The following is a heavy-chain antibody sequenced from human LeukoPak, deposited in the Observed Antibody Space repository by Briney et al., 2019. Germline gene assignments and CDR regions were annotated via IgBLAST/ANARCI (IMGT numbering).Heavy chain of an antibody. CDR3: AREEGGYDILTGYYTPRYFDY. CDR1: GGSISSYY. D-gene: IGHD3-9*01. J-gene: IGHJ4*02. Sequence: SETLSLTCTVSGGSISSYYWSWIRQPPGKGLEWIGYIYYSGSTNYNPSLKSRVTISVDTSKNQFSLKLSSVTAADTAVYYCAREEGGYDILTGYYTPRYFDYWGQGTLVTVSS. V-gene: IGHV4-59*01. CDR2: IYYSGST.